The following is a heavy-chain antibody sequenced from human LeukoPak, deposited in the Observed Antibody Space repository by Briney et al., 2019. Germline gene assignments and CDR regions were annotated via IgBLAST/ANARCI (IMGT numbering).Heavy chain of an antibody. D-gene: IGHD1-7*01. V-gene: IGHV3-21*01. CDR1: GFTFSTYS. CDR2: ISSSNSYI. CDR3: ARGGLELDY. J-gene: IGHJ4*02. Sequence: GGSLRLSCAASGFTFSTYSMNWVRQAPGKGLEWVSSISSSNSYIYYADSMKGRLTISRDNAKNALYLQMNSLRAEDTAVYYCARGGLELDYWGQGTLVTVSS.